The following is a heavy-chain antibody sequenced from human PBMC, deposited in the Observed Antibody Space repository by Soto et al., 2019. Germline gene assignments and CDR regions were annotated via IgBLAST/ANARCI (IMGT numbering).Heavy chain of an antibody. CDR3: ARFAGYYGSGSYRSYYYGMDV. Sequence: PSETLSLTCTVSGGSISRYYWSWIRQPPGKGLEWIGEINHSGSTNYNPSLKSRVTISVDTSKNQFSLKLSSVTAADTAVYYCARFAGYYGSGSYRSYYYGMDVWGQGTTVTVSS. CDR2: INHSGST. J-gene: IGHJ6*02. CDR1: GGSISRYY. V-gene: IGHV4-34*01. D-gene: IGHD3-10*01.